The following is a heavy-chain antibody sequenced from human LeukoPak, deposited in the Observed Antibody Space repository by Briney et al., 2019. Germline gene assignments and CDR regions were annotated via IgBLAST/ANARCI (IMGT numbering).Heavy chain of an antibody. CDR1: GYTFTSYA. CDR3: ARDYTIAVGTTTYLQH. J-gene: IGHJ1*01. D-gene: IGHD1-14*01. V-gene: IGHV7-4-1*02. Sequence: WASVNVSCKASGYTFTSYAMNWVRQAPGLGLEWMGWINTNTGNPTYAQGFTGRFVFSLDTSVSTAYLQISSLKAEDTAVYYCARDYTIAVGTTTYLQHWGQGTLVTVSS. CDR2: INTNTGNP.